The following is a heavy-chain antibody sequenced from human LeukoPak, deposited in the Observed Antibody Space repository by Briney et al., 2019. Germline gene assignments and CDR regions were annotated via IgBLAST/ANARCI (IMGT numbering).Heavy chain of an antibody. CDR2: TSSNGGRT. D-gene: IGHD5-18*01. CDR3: VRSGAYSYGYYYYYGMDV. V-gene: IGHV3-64D*09. J-gene: IGHJ6*02. CDR1: GFTFSSFA. Sequence: GGSLRLSCSASGFTFSSFAMHWVRQAPGKGLEYVSGTSSNGGRTYYADSVKGRFTISRDNPKNTLYLQMSSLRAEDTAVYYCVRSGAYSYGYYYYYGMDVWGQGTTVTVSS.